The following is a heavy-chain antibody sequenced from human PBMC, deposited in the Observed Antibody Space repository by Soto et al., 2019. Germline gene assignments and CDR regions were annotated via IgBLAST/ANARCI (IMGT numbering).Heavy chain of an antibody. Sequence: PGGSLRLSCTASTFTFSTYTMSWVRQAPGKGLEWVSYISSSGSTKYYADSVKGRFTISRDSAKNSLFLQMNSLSAEDTAVYYCASDLCKSDYASPRIGTVVWGQGTTVPGSS. CDR1: TFTFSTYT. CDR3: ASDLCKSDYASPRIGTVV. D-gene: IGHD4-17*01. J-gene: IGHJ6*02. CDR2: ISSSGSTK. V-gene: IGHV3-48*01.